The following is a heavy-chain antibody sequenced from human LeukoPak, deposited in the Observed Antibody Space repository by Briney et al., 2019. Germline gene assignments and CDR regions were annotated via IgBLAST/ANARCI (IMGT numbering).Heavy chain of an antibody. CDR2: ISGSGGST. D-gene: IGHD6-6*01. J-gene: IGHJ4*02. CDR1: GFSFSYYA. Sequence: GGSLRLSCAASGFSFSYYAMSWVRQAPGKGLEWVSAISGSGGSTYYADSVKGRFTISRDNSKNTLYLQMNSLKAEDTAVYYCAKRMSSLESSSFDYWGQGTLVTVSS. V-gene: IGHV3-23*01. CDR3: AKRMSSLESSSFDY.